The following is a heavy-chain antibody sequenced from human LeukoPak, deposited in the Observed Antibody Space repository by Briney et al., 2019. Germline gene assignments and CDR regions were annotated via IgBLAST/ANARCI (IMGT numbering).Heavy chain of an antibody. J-gene: IGHJ4*02. CDR1: GYTFTSYA. Sequence: GASVKVSCKASGYTFTSYAMHWVRQAPGQRLEWMGWINAGNGNTKYSQKFQGRVTITRDTSASTAYMELSSLRSEDTAVYYCARLDRSGGSCYSYFDYWGQGTLVTVSS. CDR3: ARLDRSGGSCYSYFDY. CDR2: INAGNGNT. D-gene: IGHD2-15*01. V-gene: IGHV1-3*01.